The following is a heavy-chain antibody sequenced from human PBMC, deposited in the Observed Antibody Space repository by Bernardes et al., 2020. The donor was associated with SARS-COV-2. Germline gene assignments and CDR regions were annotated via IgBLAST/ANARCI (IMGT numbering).Heavy chain of an antibody. CDR3: ARAGLGASDY. D-gene: IGHD1-26*01. V-gene: IGHV4-59*12. CDR2: IYYSGRT. J-gene: IGHJ4*02. CDR1: GGSISSYY. Sequence: SETLSLTCTVSGGSISSYYWSWIRQPPGKGLEWIGYIYYSGRTNYNPSLKSRVTISVDTSKNQFFLKLSSVTAADTAVYYCARAGLGASDYWGQGTLVTVSS.